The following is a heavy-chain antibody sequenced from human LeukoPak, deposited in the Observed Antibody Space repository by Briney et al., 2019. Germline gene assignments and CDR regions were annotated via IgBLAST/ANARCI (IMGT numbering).Heavy chain of an antibody. CDR2: IYSGGST. D-gene: IGHD1-26*01. V-gene: IGHV3-66*01. J-gene: IGHJ4*02. Sequence: GGSLRLSCAASGFTVSSNYMIWVREAPGRGREWVSVIYSGGSTYYADSVKGRFTISRDSSKNTLYLQMNSLRVEDTAVYYCARVGAKNYFDYWGQGTLVTVSS. CDR3: ARVGAKNYFDY. CDR1: GFTVSSNY.